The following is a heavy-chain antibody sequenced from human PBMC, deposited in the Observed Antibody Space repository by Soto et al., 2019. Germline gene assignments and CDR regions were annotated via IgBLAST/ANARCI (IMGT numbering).Heavy chain of an antibody. D-gene: IGHD2-2*01. CDR2: IIPIPGTA. CDR1: GGTFSSYA. V-gene: IGHV1-69*01. CDR3: ARSQGSSTSLEIYYYYYYGMDV. Sequence: QVQLVQSGAEVQKPGSSVKVSCKASGGTFSSYAISWVRQAPGQGLEWMGGIIPIPGTANYAQKFQGRVTITADESTSTAYMELSSLRSEDTAVYYCARSQGSSTSLEIYYYYYYGMDVWGQRTTVTASS. J-gene: IGHJ6*02.